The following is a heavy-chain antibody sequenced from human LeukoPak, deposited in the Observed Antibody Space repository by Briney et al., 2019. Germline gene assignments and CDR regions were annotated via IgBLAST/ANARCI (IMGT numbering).Heavy chain of an antibody. Sequence: SQTLSLTCTVSGGSISSGGYSWSWIRQHPGKGLEWIGYIYYSGSTYYNPSLKSRVTISVDTSKNQFSLKLSSVTAADTAVYYCARGGTELDYWGQGTLVTVSS. J-gene: IGHJ4*02. D-gene: IGHD1-14*01. CDR3: ARGGTELDY. V-gene: IGHV4-31*03. CDR1: GGSISSGGYS. CDR2: IYYSGST.